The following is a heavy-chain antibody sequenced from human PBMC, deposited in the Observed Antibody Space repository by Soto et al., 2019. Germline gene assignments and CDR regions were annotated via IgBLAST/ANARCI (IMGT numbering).Heavy chain of an antibody. CDR3: ARAAVSDGMDV. J-gene: IGHJ6*02. V-gene: IGHV3-33*01. CDR1: GFTFSSYG. CDR2: IWYDGSNK. Sequence: PGGSLRLSCAASGFTFSSYGVHWVRQAPGKGLEWVAVIWYDGSNKYYADSVKGRFTISRDNSKNTLYLQMNSLRAEDTAVYYCARAAVSDGMDVWGQGTTVTVSS.